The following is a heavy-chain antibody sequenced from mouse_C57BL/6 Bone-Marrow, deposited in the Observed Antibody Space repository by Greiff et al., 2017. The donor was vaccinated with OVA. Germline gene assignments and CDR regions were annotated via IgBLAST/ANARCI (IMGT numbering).Heavy chain of an antibody. J-gene: IGHJ3*01. Sequence: VQLQQSGAELARPGASVKLSCKASGYTFTSYGISWVKQRTGQGLEWIGEIYPRSGNTYYNEKFKGKATLTADKSSSTAYMELRSLTSEDSAVYFCARRGIYYYGSSYAAWFAYWGQGTLVTVSA. CDR1: GYTFTSYG. CDR3: ARRGIYYYGSSYAAWFAY. D-gene: IGHD1-1*01. CDR2: IYPRSGNT. V-gene: IGHV1-81*01.